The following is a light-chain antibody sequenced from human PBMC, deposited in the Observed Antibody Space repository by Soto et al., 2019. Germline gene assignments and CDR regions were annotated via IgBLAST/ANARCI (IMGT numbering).Light chain of an antibody. CDR3: SSYAGSNRV. J-gene: IGLJ2*01. CDR1: SSDVGGYNY. Sequence: QSVLTQPPSASGSPGQSVTISCTGTSSDVGGYNYVSWYQQHPGKAPKLMIYEVSKRPSGVPDRFSGSKSGNTASLTVSGLQVEDEADYYCSSYAGSNRVFGGGTKLTVL. CDR2: EVS. V-gene: IGLV2-8*01.